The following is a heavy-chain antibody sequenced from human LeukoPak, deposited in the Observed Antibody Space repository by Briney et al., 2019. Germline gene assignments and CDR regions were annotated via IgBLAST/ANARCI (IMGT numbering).Heavy chain of an antibody. CDR3: AKGPLRGTAAAIDY. Sequence: GGSLRLSCAASGFTFNNYGMHWVRQAPGKGLEWVAVISYDGRNIHYPDSVKGRFTISRDISADTLWLQMDSLRTEDTAVYYCAKGPLRGTAAAIDYWGQGTLVTVSS. CDR1: GFTFNNYG. CDR2: ISYDGRNI. V-gene: IGHV3-30*18. D-gene: IGHD2-2*01. J-gene: IGHJ4*02.